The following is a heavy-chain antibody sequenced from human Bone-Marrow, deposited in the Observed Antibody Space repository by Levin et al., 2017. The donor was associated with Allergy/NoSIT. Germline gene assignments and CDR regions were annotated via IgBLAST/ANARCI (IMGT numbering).Heavy chain of an antibody. CDR1: GCSISSSSW. V-gene: IGHV4-4*02. J-gene: IGHJ6*02. CDR3: ARLSYGSGSQECYYTMDV. D-gene: IGHD3-10*01. CDR2: IYHSGST. Sequence: GSLRLSCAVSGCSISSSSWWSWVRQPPEKGLEWIGEIYHSGSTNYNPSLKSRVTISIDKSKNQFFLKLSSVTAADTAVYYCARLSYGSGSQECYYTMDVWGQGTTVIVSS.